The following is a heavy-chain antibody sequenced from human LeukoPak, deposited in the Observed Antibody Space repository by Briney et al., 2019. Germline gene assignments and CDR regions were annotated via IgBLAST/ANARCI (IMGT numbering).Heavy chain of an antibody. CDR3: ARRPSTITIFGVVISPWFDP. CDR2: INHSGST. Sequence: PSETLSLTCAVYGGSFSGYYWSWIRQPPGKGLEWIGEINHSGSTNYNPSLTSRVTISVDTSKNQFSLKLSSVTAADTAVYYCARRPSTITIFGVVISPWFDPWGQGTLVTVSS. D-gene: IGHD3-3*01. V-gene: IGHV4-34*01. CDR1: GGSFSGYY. J-gene: IGHJ5*02.